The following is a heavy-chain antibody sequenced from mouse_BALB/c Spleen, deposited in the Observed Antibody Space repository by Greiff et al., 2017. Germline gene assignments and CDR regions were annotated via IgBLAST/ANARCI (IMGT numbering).Heavy chain of an antibody. J-gene: IGHJ4*01. Sequence: VQLQQSGAELVRPGVSVKISCKGSGYTFTDYAMHWVKQSHAKSLEWIGVISTYYGDASYNQKFKGKATMTVDKSSSTAYMELARLTSEDSAIYYCARSGGYEGAMDYWGQGTSVTVSS. CDR1: GYTFTDYA. V-gene: IGHV1S137*01. D-gene: IGHD2-2*01. CDR2: ISTYYGDA. CDR3: ARSGGYEGAMDY.